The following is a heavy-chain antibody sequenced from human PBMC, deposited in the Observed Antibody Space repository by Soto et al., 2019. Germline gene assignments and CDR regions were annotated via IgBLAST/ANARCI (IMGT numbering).Heavy chain of an antibody. Sequence: SETLSLTCTVSGGSISSYYWSWIRQPPGKGLEWIGYIYYSGSTNYNPSLKSRVTISVDTSKNQFSLKLSSVTAADTAVYYCARDTGYSYGYNYFDYWGQGTLVTVS. D-gene: IGHD5-18*01. CDR3: ARDTGYSYGYNYFDY. J-gene: IGHJ4*02. V-gene: IGHV4-59*01. CDR2: IYYSGST. CDR1: GGSISSYY.